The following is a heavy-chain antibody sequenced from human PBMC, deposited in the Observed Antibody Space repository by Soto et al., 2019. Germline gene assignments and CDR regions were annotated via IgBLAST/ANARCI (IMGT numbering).Heavy chain of an antibody. CDR2: ISKSGDST. V-gene: IGHV3-23*01. D-gene: IGHD3-10*01. CDR1: GVTFTSYA. Sequence: WGSLRISCAASGVTFTSYAMTWVRQDPGEGLQWVSSISKSGDSTYYADSVKGRFTTSRDTAKNTPYLQMNSLRAEDTAIYYCAKGSFGFDYWGQGTLVTVSS. CDR3: AKGSFGFDY. J-gene: IGHJ4*02.